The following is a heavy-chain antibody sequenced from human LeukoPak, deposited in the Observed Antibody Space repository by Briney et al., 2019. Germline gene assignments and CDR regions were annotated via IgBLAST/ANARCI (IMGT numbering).Heavy chain of an antibody. J-gene: IGHJ5*02. CDR1: GGSISSSSYY. CDR2: INHSGST. Sequence: SETLSLTCTVSGGSISSSSYYWGWIRQPPGKGLEWIGEINHSGSTNYNPSLKSRVTISVDTSKNQFSLKLSSVTAADTAVYYCARRDIVVVPAANWFDPWGQGTLVTVSS. V-gene: IGHV4-39*07. CDR3: ARRDIVVVPAANWFDP. D-gene: IGHD2-2*01.